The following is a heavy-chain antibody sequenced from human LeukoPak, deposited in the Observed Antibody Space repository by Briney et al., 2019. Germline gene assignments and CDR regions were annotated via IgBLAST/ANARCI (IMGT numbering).Heavy chain of an antibody. CDR3: ARQAYSSNLGWFDP. CDR1: GGSISSSTYY. D-gene: IGHD6-13*01. CDR2: IYNSGST. J-gene: IGHJ5*02. V-gene: IGHV4-39*01. Sequence: SETLSLTCSVSGGSISSSTYYWGWIRQPPGKGLEWIGNIYNSGSTYYNPSLKSRVTISVDTSKNQFSLKLSSVTAADTAVYYCARQAYSSNLGWFDPWGQGTLVTVSS.